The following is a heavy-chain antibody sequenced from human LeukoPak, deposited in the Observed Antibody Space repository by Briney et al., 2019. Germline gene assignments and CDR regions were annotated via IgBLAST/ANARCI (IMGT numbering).Heavy chain of an antibody. CDR3: GRPTKFWLIQGDGVDV. D-gene: IGHD6-19*01. V-gene: IGHV3-23*01. J-gene: IGHJ6*02. Sequence: PGASLRLSCAASVFTFTTYAMTWVPQAPGKGLEWVSSIGARGAATFYSDSVKGRFTISRDNSMNTLYLQMSSLRADDTAVYYCGRPTKFWLIQGDGVDVWGQGTTVTVSS. CDR2: IGARGAAT. CDR1: VFTFTTYA.